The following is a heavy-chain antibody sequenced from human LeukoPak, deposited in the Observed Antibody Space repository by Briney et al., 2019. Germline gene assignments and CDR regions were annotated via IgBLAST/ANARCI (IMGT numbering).Heavy chain of an antibody. D-gene: IGHD1-26*01. CDR1: GGSISSYY. Sequence: PSETLSLTCTVSGGSISSYYWSWIRQPPGKGLEWIGYIYYSGSTNYNPSLKSRVTISVDTSKNQFSLKLSSVTAADTAVYYCARYRIVGATITFDYWGQGTLVTVSS. CDR3: ARYRIVGATITFDY. J-gene: IGHJ4*02. CDR2: IYYSGST. V-gene: IGHV4-59*08.